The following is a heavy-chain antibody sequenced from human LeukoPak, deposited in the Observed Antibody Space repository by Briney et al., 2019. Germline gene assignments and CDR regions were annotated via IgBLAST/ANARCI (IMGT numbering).Heavy chain of an antibody. V-gene: IGHV3-73*01. D-gene: IGHD2/OR15-2a*01. CDR1: GITISGTA. CDR3: TRFLNIASLYGMDV. CDR2: IRSKANIYAT. J-gene: IGHJ6*02. Sequence: GGFLRSSGAAFGITISGTATHWVRQASGKGLEWVGCIRSKANIYATAYAASVKGRFTISRDDSKNTAYLQMNSLKTEDTAVYYCTRFLNIASLYGMDVWGQGTTVTVSS.